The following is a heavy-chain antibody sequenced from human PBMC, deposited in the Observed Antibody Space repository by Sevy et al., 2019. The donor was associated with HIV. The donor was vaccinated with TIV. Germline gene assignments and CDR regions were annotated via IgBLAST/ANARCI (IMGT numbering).Heavy chain of an antibody. CDR3: VPSGGGHAGY. Sequence: GGSLGLSCAASGFTLSSRWMSWVRQAPGKGLEWVANIKQDGSEKYYVDSVKDRLTISRDNAKNSLYLQMNSLRAEDTAVYYCVPSGGGHAGYWGQGTLVTVSS. CDR1: GFTLSSRW. D-gene: IGHD2-15*01. J-gene: IGHJ4*02. V-gene: IGHV3-7*01. CDR2: IKQDGSEK.